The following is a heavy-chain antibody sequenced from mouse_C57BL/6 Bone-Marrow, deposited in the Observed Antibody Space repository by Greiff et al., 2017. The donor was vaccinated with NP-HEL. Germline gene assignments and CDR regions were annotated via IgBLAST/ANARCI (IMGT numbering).Heavy chain of an antibody. CDR3: ARQRGLRRNWYFDV. D-gene: IGHD2-4*01. CDR1: GFTFSDYY. CDR2: ISNGGGST. V-gene: IGHV5-12*01. Sequence: EVKLVESGGGLVQPGGSLKLSCAASGFTFSDYYMYWVRQTPEKRLEWVAYISNGGGSTYYPDTVKGRFTISRDNAKNTLYLQMSRLESEDTAMYYCARQRGLRRNWYFDVWGTGTTVTVSS. J-gene: IGHJ1*03.